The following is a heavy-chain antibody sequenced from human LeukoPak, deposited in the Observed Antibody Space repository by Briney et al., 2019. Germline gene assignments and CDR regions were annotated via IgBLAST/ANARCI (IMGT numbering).Heavy chain of an antibody. D-gene: IGHD6-13*01. CDR3: ARALGIAAAGDFDY. CDR1: GGSFSGYY. V-gene: IGHV4-34*01. CDR2: INHSGST. J-gene: IGHJ4*02. Sequence: SETLSLTCAVYGGSFSGYYWSWIRQPPGKGLEWIGEINHSGSTYYNPSLKSRVTISVDTSKNQFSLKLSSVTAADTAVYYCARALGIAAAGDFDYWGQGTLVTVSS.